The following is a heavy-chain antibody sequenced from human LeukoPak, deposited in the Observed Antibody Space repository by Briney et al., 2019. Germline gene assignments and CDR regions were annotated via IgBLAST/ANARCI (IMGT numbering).Heavy chain of an antibody. CDR1: GGSISTYY. CDR3: AREYSYGYPYYFDY. V-gene: IGHV4-59*01. Sequence: SETLSLTCTVSGGSISTYYWSWLRQPPGKGLEWIGFIHYSGSTKYNPSLNSRVTISVDTSKNQFSLTLSSVTAADTAVYYCAREYSYGYPYYFDYWGQGTLVTVSS. CDR2: IHYSGST. J-gene: IGHJ4*02. D-gene: IGHD5-18*01.